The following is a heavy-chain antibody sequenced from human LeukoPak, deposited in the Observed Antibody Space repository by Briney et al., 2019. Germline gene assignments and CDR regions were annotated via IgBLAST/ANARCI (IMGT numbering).Heavy chain of an antibody. CDR3: ARFQYGYFDY. V-gene: IGHV3-30*03. D-gene: IGHD2-8*01. CDR1: GFTFSSYS. Sequence: GGSLRLSCAASGFTFSSYSMNWVRQAPGKGLEWVAVISYDGSNKYYADSVKGRFTISRDNSKNTLYLQMNSLRAEDTAVYYCARFQYGYFDYWGQGTLVTVSS. J-gene: IGHJ4*02. CDR2: ISYDGSNK.